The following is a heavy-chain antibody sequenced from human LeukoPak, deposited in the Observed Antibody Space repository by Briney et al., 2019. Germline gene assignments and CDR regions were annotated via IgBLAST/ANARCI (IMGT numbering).Heavy chain of an antibody. CDR2: IVVGSGNT. V-gene: IGHV1-58*01. CDR1: GFTFSSSA. Sequence: ASVKVSCKASGFTFSSSAVQWVRQARGQRLEWIGWIVVGSGNTNNAQKFQERVTITGDMSTTTAHMELKSLRSEDTAFYYCAATAVRTTNYWYFDLWGRGTLVTVSS. J-gene: IGHJ2*01. CDR3: AATAVRTTNYWYFDL. D-gene: IGHD4/OR15-4a*01.